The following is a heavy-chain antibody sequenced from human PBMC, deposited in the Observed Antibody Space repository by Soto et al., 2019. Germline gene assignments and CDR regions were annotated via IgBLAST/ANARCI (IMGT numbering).Heavy chain of an antibody. D-gene: IGHD1-1*01. Sequence: GGSLRLSCVASGFSFSDSWMDWVRQAPGKGPEWVANINPGGSEKNYVDSVKGRFTISRDNAKNSLFLQMNNLRAEDTGVYYCSTDGTNYGSFDYWGQGALVTVSS. V-gene: IGHV3-7*01. CDR2: INPGGSEK. CDR3: STDGTNYGSFDY. J-gene: IGHJ4*02. CDR1: GFSFSDSW.